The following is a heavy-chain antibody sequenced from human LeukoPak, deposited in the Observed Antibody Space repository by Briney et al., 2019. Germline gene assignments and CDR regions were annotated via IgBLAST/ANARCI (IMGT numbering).Heavy chain of an antibody. CDR3: ARGRDSSGYYNWLDP. D-gene: IGHD3-22*01. CDR2: INHSGST. CDR1: GGSFSGYY. V-gene: IGHV4-34*01. J-gene: IGHJ5*02. Sequence: SETLSLTCAVYGGSFSGYYWSWIRQPPGKGLEWIGEINHSGSTNYNPSLKSRVTISVDTSKNQFSLKLSSVTAADTAVYYCARGRDSSGYYNWLDPWGQGTLVTVSS.